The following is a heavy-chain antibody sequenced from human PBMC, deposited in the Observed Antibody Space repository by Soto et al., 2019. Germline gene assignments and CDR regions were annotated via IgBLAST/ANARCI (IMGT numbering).Heavy chain of an antibody. V-gene: IGHV1-3*01. J-gene: IGHJ4*02. CDR3: ARSIGSYYALD. CDR1: GYTFTSYA. CDR2: INAGDGNT. Sequence: QVQLVQSGAEVKKPGASVKVSCKASGYTFTSYAMHWVRQAPGQRLEWMGWINAGDGNTKYSQKFQGRVTITRDTSASTAYMELSSLRSEDTAVYYCARSIGSYYALDWGQGTLVTVSS. D-gene: IGHD1-26*01.